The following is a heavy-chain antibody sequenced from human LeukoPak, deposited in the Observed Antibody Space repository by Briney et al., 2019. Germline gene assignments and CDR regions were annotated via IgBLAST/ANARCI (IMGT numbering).Heavy chain of an antibody. CDR2: IYSSGAT. V-gene: IGHV4-4*07. J-gene: IGHJ5*02. CDR3: ARCSGNGYDYSWLDP. Sequence: SETLSLTCTVSGGSLSTYYWSWIRQPAGKGLEWIGRIYSSGATNYNPSLKSRVTMSVDTSKNQFSLKLSSVTAADTAVYYCARCSGNGYDYSWLDPWGQGTLVTVSS. CDR1: GGSLSTYY. D-gene: IGHD5-12*01.